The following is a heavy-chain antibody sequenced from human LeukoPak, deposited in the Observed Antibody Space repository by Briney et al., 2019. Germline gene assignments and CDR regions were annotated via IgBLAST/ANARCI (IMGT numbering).Heavy chain of an antibody. J-gene: IGHJ4*02. CDR3: AKKDSGDRGTGIFNY. Sequence: GGSLRLSCVASGFTFTRYGMSWVRQAPGKGLEGVSGVSGGGDETYYADSVKGRFTISRDNSKNTLYLQMSSLRADDTALYYCAKKDSGDRGTGIFNYWGQGILVTVSS. V-gene: IGHV3-23*01. CDR1: GFTFTRYG. CDR2: VSGGGDET. D-gene: IGHD4-17*01.